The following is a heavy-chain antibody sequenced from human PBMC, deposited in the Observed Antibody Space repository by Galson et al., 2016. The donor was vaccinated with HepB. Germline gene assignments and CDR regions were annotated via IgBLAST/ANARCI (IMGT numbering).Heavy chain of an antibody. CDR3: AKERGPYYFDY. V-gene: IGHV3-23*01. Sequence: SLRLSCAASGFPFSSYAMSWVRQAPGKGLEWVSDISGSGGNTYYAESAKGRFTISRDNSKNTVYLQMNSLRAEDTALYYCAKERGPYYFDYWGQGTLVTVSS. CDR1: GFPFSSYA. J-gene: IGHJ4*02. CDR2: ISGSGGNT. D-gene: IGHD1-26*01.